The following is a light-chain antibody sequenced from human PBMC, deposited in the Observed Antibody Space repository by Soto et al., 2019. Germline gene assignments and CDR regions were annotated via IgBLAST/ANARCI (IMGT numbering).Light chain of an antibody. V-gene: IGKV1-9*01. J-gene: IGKJ5*01. CDR2: AAS. CDR1: QIISTS. Sequence: DIQLTQSPSFLSPSIVDSVTITFLASQIISTSLAWYQVKPGKAPKLLIYAASTLESGVPSRFSATVSGTEFSLTITSLQPEDFATYYCQKLFDSPINFGQGTRLEIK. CDR3: QKLFDSPIN.